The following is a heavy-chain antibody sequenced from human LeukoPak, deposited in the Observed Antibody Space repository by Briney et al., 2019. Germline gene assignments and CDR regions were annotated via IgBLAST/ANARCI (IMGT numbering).Heavy chain of an antibody. V-gene: IGHV3-43D*03. CDR3: AKDGGSGSYYYYYMDV. CDR1: GFTFDDYA. J-gene: IGHJ6*03. CDR2: WDGGST. D-gene: IGHD1-26*01. Sequence: PGGSLRLSCAASGFTFDDYAMHWVRQAPGKSLSWDGGSTYYADSVKGRFTISRDNSKNSLYLQMNSLRAEDTALYYCAKDGGSGSYYYYYMDVWGKGTTVTVSS.